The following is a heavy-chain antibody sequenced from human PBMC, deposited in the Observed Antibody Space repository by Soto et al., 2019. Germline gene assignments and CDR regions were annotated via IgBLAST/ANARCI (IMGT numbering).Heavy chain of an antibody. V-gene: IGHV3-23*01. Sequence: HPGGSLRLSCAASGFTFSSYAMSWVRQAPGKGLEWVSAISGSGGSTYYADSVKGRFTISRDNSKNTLYLQMNSLRAEDTAVYYCAKFSLVLDYFDYWGQGTLVTVSS. J-gene: IGHJ4*02. D-gene: IGHD6-13*01. CDR2: ISGSGGST. CDR3: AKFSLVLDYFDY. CDR1: GFTFSSYA.